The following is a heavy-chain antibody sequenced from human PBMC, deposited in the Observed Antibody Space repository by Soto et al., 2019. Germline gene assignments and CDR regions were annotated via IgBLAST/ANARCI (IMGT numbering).Heavy chain of an antibody. J-gene: IGHJ4*02. CDR3: ARERPGELEVRGDYFDY. Sequence: KTSETLSLTCTVSGGSVSSGSYYWSWIRQPPGKGLEWIGYIYYSGSTNYNPSLKSRVTISVDTSKNQFSLKLSSVTAADTAVYYCARERPGELEVRGDYFDYWGQGTLVTVSS. V-gene: IGHV4-61*01. D-gene: IGHD1-1*01. CDR1: GGSVSSGSYY. CDR2: IYYSGST.